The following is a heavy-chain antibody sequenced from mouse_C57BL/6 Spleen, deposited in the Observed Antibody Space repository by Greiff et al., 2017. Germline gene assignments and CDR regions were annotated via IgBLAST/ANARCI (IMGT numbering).Heavy chain of an antibody. D-gene: IGHD2-13*01. CDR1: GYSITRGSD. J-gene: IGHJ4*01. CDR3: AREGEGAMDY. CDR2: IRYIGST. V-gene: IGHV3-1*01. Sequence: VQLKESGPGMVKPSPSLSLTCTVPGYSITRGSDWHWIRHFPGNKLAWMGYIRYIGSTNYNPSLKSRISITHDTSKIQFFRKLNSVTTEDTATYYCAREGEGAMDYWGQGTSVTVSS.